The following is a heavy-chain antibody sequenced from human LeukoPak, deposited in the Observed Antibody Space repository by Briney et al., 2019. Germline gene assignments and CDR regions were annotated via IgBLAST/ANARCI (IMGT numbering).Heavy chain of an antibody. CDR1: GFTFSDSP. CDR3: VKVAVQTQVVPAAIFFDY. Sequence: GRSLRLSCAASGFTFSDSPMHWVRQASGKGLEWVGRIRTKATNYAPAYAASVKGRFTISRDDSKSIAYLQMNSLKTEDTAVYYCVKVAVQTQVVPAAIFFDYWGQGTLVTVSS. D-gene: IGHD2-2*01. CDR2: IRTKATNYAP. V-gene: IGHV3-73*01. J-gene: IGHJ4*02.